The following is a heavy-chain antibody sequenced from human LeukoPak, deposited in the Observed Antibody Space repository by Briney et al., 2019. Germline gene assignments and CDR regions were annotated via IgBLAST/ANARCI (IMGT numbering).Heavy chain of an antibody. CDR2: ISSSSSYI. J-gene: IGHJ4*02. D-gene: IGHD5-12*01. V-gene: IGHV3-21*01. Sequence: GGSLRPSCAASGFTVSSSSMNWVRQAPGKGLEWVSSISSSSSYIYYADSLKGRFTISRDNAKNSLYLQMNSLRAEDTAVYYCARDRTYRGYERTYYFDSWGQGTLVTVSS. CDR1: GFTVSSSS. CDR3: ARDRTYRGYERTYYFDS.